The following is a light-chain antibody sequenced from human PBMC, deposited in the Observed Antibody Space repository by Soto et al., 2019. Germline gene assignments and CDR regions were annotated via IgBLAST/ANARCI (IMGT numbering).Light chain of an antibody. CDR1: SSDVGGYNY. Sequence: QSVLTQPRSVSGSPGQSVTISCTGTSSDVGGYNYVSWYQHHTGKAPKLMIYDVDKRPSGVPGRFSGSKSGNTASLTISGLQAEDEADYYCCLNAGSYPFVFGTGTKVTVL. J-gene: IGLJ1*01. CDR2: DVD. V-gene: IGLV2-11*01. CDR3: CLNAGSYPFV.